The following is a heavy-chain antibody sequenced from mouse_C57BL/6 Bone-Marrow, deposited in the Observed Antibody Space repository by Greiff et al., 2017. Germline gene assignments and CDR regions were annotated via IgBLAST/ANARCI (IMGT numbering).Heavy chain of an antibody. D-gene: IGHD1-1*01. CDR3: TTLLITTLDY. J-gene: IGHJ4*01. CDR2: IDPENGDT. Sequence: VQLQQSGAALVRPGASVKLSCTASGFNIQDDYMHWVKQRPEQGLEWIGWIDPENGDTEYASKFQGKATITADTSSNTAYLQLSSLTSEDTAVYYCTTLLITTLDYWGQGTSVTVSS. V-gene: IGHV14-4*01. CDR1: GFNIQDDY.